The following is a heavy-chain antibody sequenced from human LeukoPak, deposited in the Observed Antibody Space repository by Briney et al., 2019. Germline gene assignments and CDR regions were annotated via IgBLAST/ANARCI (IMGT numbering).Heavy chain of an antibody. CDR3: ARDRRDFSNFYYFDY. CDR2: VNPNDGTT. V-gene: IGHV1-46*01. D-gene: IGHD5-24*01. Sequence: ASVKVSCKASGYTFGTYYLHWVRKVPGQGLQWMGIVNPNDGTTHYAQKFQGRVTMTRDMSTTTVYMELSSLRFDDTAVYYCARDRRDFSNFYYFDYWGQGTLVTVSS. CDR1: GYTFGTYY. J-gene: IGHJ4*02.